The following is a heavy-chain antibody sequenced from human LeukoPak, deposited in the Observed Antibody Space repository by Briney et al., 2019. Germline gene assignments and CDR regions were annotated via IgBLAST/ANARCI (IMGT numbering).Heavy chain of an antibody. CDR3: ARGMRMATITEYAFDI. V-gene: IGHV3-13*01. D-gene: IGHD5-24*01. J-gene: IGHJ3*02. Sequence: AGGSLRLSRAASGFTFSSYDMHWVRQATGKGLEWVSAIGTAGDTYYPGSVKGRFTISRENAKNSLYLQMNSLRAGDTAVYYCARGMRMATITEYAFDIWGQGTMVTVSS. CDR1: GFTFSSYD. CDR2: IGTAGDT.